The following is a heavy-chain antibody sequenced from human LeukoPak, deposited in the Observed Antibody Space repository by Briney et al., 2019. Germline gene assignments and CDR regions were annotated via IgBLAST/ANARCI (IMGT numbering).Heavy chain of an antibody. CDR3: ARYTPQHSIAFDI. J-gene: IGHJ3*02. V-gene: IGHV5-51*01. D-gene: IGHD4-11*01. CDR2: IYPGDSDT. CDR1: GYSFTSYW. Sequence: GESLKISCKGSGYSFTSYWIGWVRQMPVKGLEWMGIIYPGDSDTRYSPSFQGQVTISADKSISTAYLQWSSLKASDTAMYYCARYTPQHSIAFDIWGQGTMVTVSS.